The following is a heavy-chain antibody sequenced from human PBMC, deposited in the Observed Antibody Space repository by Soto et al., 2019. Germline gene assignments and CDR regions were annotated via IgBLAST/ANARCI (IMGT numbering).Heavy chain of an antibody. CDR1: GFTFSNYW. CDR2: IKQDGSEK. J-gene: IGHJ5*02. D-gene: IGHD3-10*01. CDR3: AREGDYYGSGSLSWFDP. Sequence: PGGSLRLSCAASGFTFSNYWMSWVRQAPGKGLEWVDNIKQDGSEKYYVDSVKGRFTISRDNAKNSLYLQMNSLRAEDTAVYYCAREGDYYGSGSLSWFDPWGQGTLVTVSS. V-gene: IGHV3-7*03.